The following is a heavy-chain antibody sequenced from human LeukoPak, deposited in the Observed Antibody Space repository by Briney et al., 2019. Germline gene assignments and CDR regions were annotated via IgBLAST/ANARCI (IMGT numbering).Heavy chain of an antibody. Sequence: SETVPLTRLFCVGSFRGYFWSEFDPPPARGRAGMGEINHRESTNQNPPLTSRVTISVDTSMNQFSLKLSSVTAAATAVYYCAVRRGYYYDGSGYYVFRSYYFDFWGQGTLVTVSS. CDR3: AVRRGYYYDGSGYYVFRSYYFDF. D-gene: IGHD3-22*01. J-gene: IGHJ4*02. CDR2: INHREST. CDR1: VGSFRGYF. V-gene: IGHV4-34*01.